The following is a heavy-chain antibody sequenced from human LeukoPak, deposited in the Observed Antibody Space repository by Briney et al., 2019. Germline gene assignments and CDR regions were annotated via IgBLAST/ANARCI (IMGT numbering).Heavy chain of an antibody. CDR1: GFTFSSYA. V-gene: IGHV3-23*01. CDR3: AKLSLVATIINNWFDP. J-gene: IGHJ5*02. D-gene: IGHD5-12*01. CDR2: ISGSGGST. Sequence: GGSLRLSCAASGFTFSSYAMSWVRQAPGKGLEWVSAISGSGGSTYYADSVKGRFTISRDNSKNTLYLQMNSLRAEDTAVYYCAKLSLVATIINNWFDPWGQGTLVTVSS.